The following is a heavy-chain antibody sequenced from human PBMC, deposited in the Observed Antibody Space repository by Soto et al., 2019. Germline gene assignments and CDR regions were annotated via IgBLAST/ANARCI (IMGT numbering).Heavy chain of an antibody. CDR3: ARGHSSSWFSYYYYYGMDV. CDR1: GFTVSGNY. D-gene: IGHD6-13*01. V-gene: IGHV3-53*01. J-gene: IGHJ6*02. CDR2: IYSGGST. Sequence: GGSLRLSCAASGFTVSGNYMSWVRQAPGKGLEWVSVIYSGGSTYYADSVKGRFTISRDNSKNTLYLQMNSLRAEDTAVYYCARGHSSSWFSYYYYYGMDVWGQGTTVTVSS.